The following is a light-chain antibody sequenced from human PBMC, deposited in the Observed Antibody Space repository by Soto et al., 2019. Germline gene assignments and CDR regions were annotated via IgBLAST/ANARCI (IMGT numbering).Light chain of an antibody. V-gene: IGKV3-20*01. CDR3: QQYGGSPLT. J-gene: IGKJ4*01. Sequence: EIVLTQSPGTLSLSPGERATLSCRASQSITSNYLAWYQHKPGQAPRLLIYGASSRATGIPDRFSGSGSGTDFTLTMSRLETEDFAVYYCQQYGGSPLTFGGGTKVEIK. CDR1: QSITSNY. CDR2: GAS.